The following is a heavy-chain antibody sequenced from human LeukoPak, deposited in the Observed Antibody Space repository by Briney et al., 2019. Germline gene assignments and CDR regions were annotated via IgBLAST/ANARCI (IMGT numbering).Heavy chain of an antibody. CDR2: IIPIFGTA. CDR1: GGTFSSYA. Sequence: GASVKVSCKASGGTFSSYAISWVRQAPGQGLEWMGRIIPIFGTANYAQKFQGRVTITTDESTSTAYMELSSLRSEDTAVYYCARGALVYAYYYYMDVWGKGTTVTVSS. D-gene: IGHD2-8*01. V-gene: IGHV1-69*05. J-gene: IGHJ6*03. CDR3: ARGALVYAYYYYMDV.